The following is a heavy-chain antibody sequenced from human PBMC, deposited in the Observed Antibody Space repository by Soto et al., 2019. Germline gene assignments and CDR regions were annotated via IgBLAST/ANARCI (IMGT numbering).Heavy chain of an antibody. J-gene: IGHJ6*02. CDR1: GFTFSSYA. Sequence: GESLKISCAASGFTFSSYAMHWVRQAPGKGLEWVAVISYDGSNKYYADSVKGRFTISRDNSKNTLYLQMNSLRAEDTAVYYCARDTVVPAAIGPGLGVVPSDYYYYGMDVWGQGTTVTVSS. CDR2: ISYDGSNK. D-gene: IGHD2-2*02. CDR3: ARDTVVPAAIGPGLGVVPSDYYYYGMDV. V-gene: IGHV3-30-3*01.